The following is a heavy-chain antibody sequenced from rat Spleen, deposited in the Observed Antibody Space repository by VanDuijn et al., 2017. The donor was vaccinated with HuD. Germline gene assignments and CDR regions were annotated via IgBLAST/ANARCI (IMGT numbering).Heavy chain of an antibody. Sequence: EVQLVESGGGFVQPGRSMKLSCAASGLSFSNYDMAWVRQAPTKGLEWVASISYDGTATYYRDSVKGRFTISRDNAKSTLYLQMDSLRSEDTATYYCARSRYSSYDYWGQGVMVTVSS. D-gene: IGHD1-2*01. CDR3: ARSRYSSYDY. J-gene: IGHJ2*01. V-gene: IGHV5-25*01. CDR2: ISYDGTAT. CDR1: GLSFSNYD.